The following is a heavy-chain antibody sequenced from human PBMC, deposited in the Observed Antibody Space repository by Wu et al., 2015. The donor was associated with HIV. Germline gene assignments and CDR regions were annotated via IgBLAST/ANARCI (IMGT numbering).Heavy chain of an antibody. CDR3: ARVGVVVVVVATSFDY. CDR2: INPNSGGT. V-gene: IGHV1-2*02. CDR1: IPTFRPAT. J-gene: IGHJ4*02. D-gene: IGHD2-15*01. Sequence: QMQLVQSGAEVKKPGASVKISCKAIVIPTFRPATMYTWVRRAPGQGLEWMGWINPNSGGTNYAQKFQGRVTMTRDTSISTAYMELSRLRSDDTAVYYCARVGVVVVVVATSFDYWGQGTLVTVSS.